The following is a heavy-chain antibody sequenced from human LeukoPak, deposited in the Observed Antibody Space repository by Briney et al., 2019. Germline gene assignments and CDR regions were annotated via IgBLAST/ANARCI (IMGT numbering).Heavy chain of an antibody. V-gene: IGHV1-2*02. Sequence: GGSVKVSCKASGYTFTGYYMHWVRQAPGQGLEGMGWINPNSGGTNYAQKFQGRVTMTRDTSISTAYMELSRLRSDDTAVYYCARDPGGFGGEYYFDYWGQGTLVTVSS. CDR2: INPNSGGT. CDR1: GYTFTGYY. D-gene: IGHD3-10*01. J-gene: IGHJ4*02. CDR3: ARDPGGFGGEYYFDY.